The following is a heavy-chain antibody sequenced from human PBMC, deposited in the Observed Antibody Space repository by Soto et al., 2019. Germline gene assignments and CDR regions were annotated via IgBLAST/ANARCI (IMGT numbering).Heavy chain of an antibody. CDR1: GFIFTNAW. J-gene: IGHJ4*02. CDR3: TTDDLEFYDSSGSDY. V-gene: IGHV3-15*01. D-gene: IGHD3-22*01. CDR2: IKSKIDGGTI. Sequence: WGSLRLSCAASGFIFTNAWISCVRQSPLKWLEWVGRIKSKIDGGTIDYAAPVKGRFTISRDDSQNTLYLQMNSLKTEDTAVYYCTTDDLEFYDSSGSDYWGQGTLVTVSS.